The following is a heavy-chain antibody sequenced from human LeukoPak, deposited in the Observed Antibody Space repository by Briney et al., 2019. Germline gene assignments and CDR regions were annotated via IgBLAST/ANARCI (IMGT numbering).Heavy chain of an antibody. J-gene: IGHJ1*01. CDR3: AYSSGYQQQ. D-gene: IGHD3-22*01. CDR2: INHSGST. CDR1: GGSLSDYY. V-gene: IGHV4-34*01. Sequence: SETLSLTCAVYGGSLSDYYWSWFRQPPGKGLEWIGEINHSGSTDYNPSLKSRVTISVDTSKNQFSLKLSSVTAADTAVYHCAYSSGYQQQWGQGTLVIVSS.